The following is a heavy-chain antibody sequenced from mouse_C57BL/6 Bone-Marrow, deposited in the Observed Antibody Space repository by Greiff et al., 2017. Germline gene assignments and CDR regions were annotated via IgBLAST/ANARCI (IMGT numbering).Heavy chain of an antibody. J-gene: IGHJ4*01. CDR2: IRNKANNHAT. D-gene: IGHD1-1*01. CDR3: TRDGSSYNAMDY. CDR1: GFTFSDAW. Sequence: DVMLVESGGGLVQPGGSMKLSCAASGFTFSDAWMDWVRQSPEKGLEWVAEIRNKANNHATYYAESVKGRFTISRDDSKSSVYLQMNSLRAEDTGIYYCTRDGSSYNAMDYWGQGTSVTVSS. V-gene: IGHV6-6*01.